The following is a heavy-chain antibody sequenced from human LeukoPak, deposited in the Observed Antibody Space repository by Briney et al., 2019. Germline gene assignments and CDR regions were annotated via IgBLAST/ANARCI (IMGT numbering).Heavy chain of an antibody. CDR2: ISGSGGST. CDR1: GITFSTYA. J-gene: IGHJ6*02. Sequence: GGSLRLSCVASGITFSTYAMSWVRQSPGKGLEWVSTISGSGGSTYYADSVKGRFTISRDNSKNALYLQMNSLRAEDTAVYYCAKEFYFATAVWGQGTTVTVS. CDR3: AKEFYFATAV. D-gene: IGHD2-15*01. V-gene: IGHV3-23*01.